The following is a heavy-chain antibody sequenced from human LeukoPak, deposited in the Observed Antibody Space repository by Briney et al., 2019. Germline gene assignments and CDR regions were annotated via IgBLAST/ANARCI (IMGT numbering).Heavy chain of an antibody. V-gene: IGHV3-21*01. CDR1: GFPFSSFS. CDR2: ISSTSTYM. CDR3: ARAGPSDYVWGSYRPEDDY. J-gene: IGHJ4*02. D-gene: IGHD3-16*02. Sequence: GGSLRLSCAASGFPFSSFSMTWVRQAPGKGLEWVSFISSTSTYMYYADSVKGRFTISRDNAKNSLYLQMNSLRAEDTAVYYCARAGPSDYVWGSYRPEDDYWGQGTLVTVSS.